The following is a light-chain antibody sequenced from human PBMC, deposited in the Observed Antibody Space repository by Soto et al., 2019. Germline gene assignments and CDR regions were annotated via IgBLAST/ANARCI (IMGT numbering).Light chain of an antibody. J-gene: IGLJ3*02. CDR1: SSDVGAYNY. V-gene: IGLV2-8*01. CDR2: EVS. Sequence: QSALTQPPSASGSPGQSVTISCTGTSSDVGAYNYVSWYQQHPGKAPKLMISEVSKRPSGVPDRFSGSKSGNTASLIVSGLQAEDEAEYYCSSYAGSFHLVFGGGTKLTVL. CDR3: SSYAGSFHLV.